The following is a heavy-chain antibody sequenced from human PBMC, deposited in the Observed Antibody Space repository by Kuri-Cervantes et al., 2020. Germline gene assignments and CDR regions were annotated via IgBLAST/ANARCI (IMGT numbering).Heavy chain of an antibody. D-gene: IGHD3-10*01. CDR3: ARSSAGAGYFDY. V-gene: IGHV3-53*01. CDR2: IYSGGST. Sequence: GESLNISCAASGITGSSNYMSWVRQPPGKGLEWVSVIYSGGSTYYADSVKGRFTISRDNSKNTLYLQMISLRAEDTAVYYCARSSAGAGYFDYWGQGTLVTVSS. CDR1: GITGSSNY. J-gene: IGHJ4*02.